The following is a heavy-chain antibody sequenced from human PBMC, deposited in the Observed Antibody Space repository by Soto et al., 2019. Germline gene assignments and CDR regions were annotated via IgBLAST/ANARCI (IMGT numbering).Heavy chain of an antibody. CDR3: ARHRGSYGGEYYFDY. Sequence: SETLSLTCTVSADSISSSSYFWGWIRQPPGKGQEWIVTIYYSGSTSYNPSLKSRVTISLDSSKIQFSLRLSSVTAAVMSVYYCARHRGSYGGEYYFDYWGQGTLVTVS. CDR1: ADSISSSSYF. J-gene: IGHJ4*02. D-gene: IGHD5-18*01. V-gene: IGHV4-39*01. CDR2: IYYSGST.